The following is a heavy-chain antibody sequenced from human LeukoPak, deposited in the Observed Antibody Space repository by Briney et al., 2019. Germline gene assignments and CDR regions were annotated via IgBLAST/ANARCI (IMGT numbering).Heavy chain of an antibody. V-gene: IGHV4-34*01. J-gene: IGHJ4*02. CDR2: INHSGST. CDR1: GGSFSGYY. CDR3: ARYSYPGRAFDY. D-gene: IGHD5-18*01. Sequence: PSETLSLTCAVYGGSFSGYYWSWIRQPPGKGLEWIGEINHSGSTNYNPSLKSRVTISVDTSKNQFSLKLSSVTAADTAVYYCARYSYPGRAFDYWGQGTLVTVSS.